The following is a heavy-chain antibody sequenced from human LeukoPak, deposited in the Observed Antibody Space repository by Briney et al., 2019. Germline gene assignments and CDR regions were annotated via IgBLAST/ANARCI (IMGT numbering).Heavy chain of an antibody. V-gene: IGHV4-39*01. CDR1: GGSISSSSNY. J-gene: IGHJ4*02. CDR3: ASPRGFSYGYFDY. CDR2: IHYSEST. Sequence: PSETLSLTCTVSGGSISSSSNYWGWIRQPPGKGLEWIGSIHYSESTYYNPSLKSRVTISVDTAKNQFYLKLSSVTAADTAVYYCASPRGFSYGYFDYWGQGTLVTVSS. D-gene: IGHD5-18*01.